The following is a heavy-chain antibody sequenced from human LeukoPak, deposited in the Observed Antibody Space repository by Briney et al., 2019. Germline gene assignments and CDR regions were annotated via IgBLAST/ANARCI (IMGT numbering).Heavy chain of an antibody. CDR3: AKSYGSGSYFDY. CDR1: GFTFDDYA. J-gene: IGHJ4*02. V-gene: IGHV3-9*01. Sequence: GGSLRLSCAASGFTFDDYAMRWVRQAPGKGLEWVSGISWNSGSIGYADSVKGRFTISRDNAKNSLYLQMNSLRAEDTALYYCAKSYGSGSYFDYWGQGTLVTVSS. D-gene: IGHD3-10*01. CDR2: ISWNSGSI.